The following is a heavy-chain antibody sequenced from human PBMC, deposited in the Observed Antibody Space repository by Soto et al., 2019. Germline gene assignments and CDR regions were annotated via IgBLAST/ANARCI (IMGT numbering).Heavy chain of an antibody. CDR2: INPNSGGT. Sequence: ASMKGSWKASGYTFTGYYMHWVRQAPGQGPEWMGWINPNSGGTNYAQKFQGRVTMTRDTSISTAYMELSRLRSDDTAVYYCAREDTTRGTAFDIGGQGTMVTVSS. V-gene: IGHV1-2*02. D-gene: IGHD1-1*01. CDR3: AREDTTRGTAFDI. J-gene: IGHJ3*02. CDR1: GYTFTGYY.